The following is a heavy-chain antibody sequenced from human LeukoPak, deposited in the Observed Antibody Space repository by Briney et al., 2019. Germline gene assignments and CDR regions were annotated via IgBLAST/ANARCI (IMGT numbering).Heavy chain of an antibody. V-gene: IGHV3-53*01. CDR1: GXTVSSNY. CDR2: IYTGGST. D-gene: IGHD3-22*01. J-gene: IGHJ3*02. CDR3: ARGGGSGYLRAFDT. Sequence: PGGSLRLSCAASGXTVSSNYMNWVRQAPGKGLEWVSVIYTGGSTYFADSVKGRFTISRDNSKNTLYLQTNSLRAEDTAVYYCARGGGSGYLRAFDTWGQGTIVIVSS.